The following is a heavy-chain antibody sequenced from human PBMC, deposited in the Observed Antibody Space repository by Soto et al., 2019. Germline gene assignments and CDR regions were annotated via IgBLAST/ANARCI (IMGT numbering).Heavy chain of an antibody. CDR1: GGSISSSSYY. CDR2: IYYSGST. CDR3: ARLARGDYGGNSNFDY. J-gene: IGHJ4*02. D-gene: IGHD4-17*01. Sequence: PSETLSLTCTVSGGSISSSSYYWGWIRQPPGKGLEWIGSIYYSGSTYYNPSLKSRVTISVDTSKNQFSLKLSSVTAADTAVYYCARLARGDYGGNSNFDYWGQGXLVTVSS. V-gene: IGHV4-39*01.